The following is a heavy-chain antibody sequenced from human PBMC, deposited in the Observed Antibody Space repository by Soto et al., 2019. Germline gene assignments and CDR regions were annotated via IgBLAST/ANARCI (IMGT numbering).Heavy chain of an antibody. CDR3: AKSYGDYVYYYYGMDV. V-gene: IGHV3-33*06. CDR1: GFTPSSYG. J-gene: IGHJ6*02. CDR2: IWYDGSNK. D-gene: IGHD4-17*01. Sequence: GSLRLSCAASGFTPSSYGMQWVRQSAGKGLEWVAVIWYDGSNKYYADSVKGRFTISRDNSKNTLYLQMNSLRAEDTAVYYCAKSYGDYVYYYYGMDVWGQGTTVTVSS.